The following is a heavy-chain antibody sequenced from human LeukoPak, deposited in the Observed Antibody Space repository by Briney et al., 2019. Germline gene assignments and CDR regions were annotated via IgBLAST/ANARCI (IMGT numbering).Heavy chain of an antibody. Sequence: GRSLRLSCAASGFTISSYAMHWVRQAPGKGLEWVAVISYDGSNKYYADSVKGRFTISRDNSKNTLYLQMNSLRAEDTAVYYCARVYRYSGYEGIDYWGQGTLVTVSS. V-gene: IGHV3-30*04. D-gene: IGHD5-12*01. CDR2: ISYDGSNK. CDR3: ARVYRYSGYEGIDY. J-gene: IGHJ4*02. CDR1: GFTISSYA.